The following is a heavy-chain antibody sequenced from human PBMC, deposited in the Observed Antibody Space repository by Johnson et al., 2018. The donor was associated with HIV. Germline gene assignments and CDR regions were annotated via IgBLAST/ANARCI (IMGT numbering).Heavy chain of an antibody. V-gene: IGHV3-66*01. CDR2: IYSGGST. CDR1: GFTFSDYY. J-gene: IGHJ3*02. Sequence: VQLVESGGGLVKPGGSLRLSCAASGFTFSDYYMSWVRQAPGKGLEWVSVIYSGGSTYYADSVKGRFTISRDNSKNTLYLQMNSLRAEDTAVYYCARDGYSSSSFGAFDIWGQGTMVTVSS. D-gene: IGHD6-6*01. CDR3: ARDGYSSSSFGAFDI.